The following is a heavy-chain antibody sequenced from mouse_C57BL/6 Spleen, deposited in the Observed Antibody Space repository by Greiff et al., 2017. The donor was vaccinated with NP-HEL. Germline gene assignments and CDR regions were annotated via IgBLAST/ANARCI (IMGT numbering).Heavy chain of an antibody. J-gene: IGHJ4*01. Sequence: EVQLQESGAELVEPGASVKLSCTASGFNIKDYYMHWVKQRTEQGLEWIGRIDPEDGETKYAPKFPGQATITADTSSNTAYLQLSSLTSEDTAVYYCAHYYAMDYWGQGTSVTVSS. CDR3: AHYYAMDY. CDR1: GFNIKDYY. V-gene: IGHV14-2*01. CDR2: IDPEDGET.